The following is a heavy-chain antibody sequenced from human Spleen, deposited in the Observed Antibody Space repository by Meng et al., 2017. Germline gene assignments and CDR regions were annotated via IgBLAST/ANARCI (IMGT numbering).Heavy chain of an antibody. CDR1: GGSVSSGSYY. Sequence: SETLSLTCTVSGGSVSSGSYYWSWIRQPPGKGLEWIGYIYYSSDTDYNPSLKSRVTISVDTSKNQFSLKLSSVTAEDTAVYYCARGRSYSSSWIPYYYYYGMGVWGQGTTVTVSS. CDR2: IYYSSDT. J-gene: IGHJ6*02. V-gene: IGHV4-61*01. CDR3: ARGRSYSSSWIPYYYYYGMGV. D-gene: IGHD6-13*01.